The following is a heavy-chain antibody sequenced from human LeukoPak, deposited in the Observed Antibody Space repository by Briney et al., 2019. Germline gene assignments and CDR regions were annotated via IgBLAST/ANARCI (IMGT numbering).Heavy chain of an antibody. V-gene: IGHV3-48*03. CDR3: ARAGHSSSWYGRDY. CDR1: GFTFSSYA. Sequence: GGSLRLSCAASGFTFSSYAMSWVRQAPGKGLEWVSYISSSGSTIYYADSVKGRFTISRDNAKNSLYLQMNSLRAEDTAVYYCARAGHSSSWYGRDYWGQGTLVTVSS. J-gene: IGHJ4*02. D-gene: IGHD6-13*01. CDR2: ISSSGSTI.